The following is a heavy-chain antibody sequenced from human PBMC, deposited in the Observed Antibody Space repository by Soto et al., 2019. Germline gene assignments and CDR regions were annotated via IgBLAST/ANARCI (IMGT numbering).Heavy chain of an antibody. J-gene: IGHJ4*02. CDR3: ARESEDLTSNFDY. V-gene: IGHV3-21*01. CDR2: ISSTTNYI. Sequence: GGSLRLSCAASGFTFTRYSMNWVRQAPGKGLEWVSSISSTTNYIYYADSMKGRFTVSRDNAKNSVYLEMNSLSAEDTAVYYCARESEDLTSNFDYWGRGTLVTVSS. CDR1: GFTFTRYS.